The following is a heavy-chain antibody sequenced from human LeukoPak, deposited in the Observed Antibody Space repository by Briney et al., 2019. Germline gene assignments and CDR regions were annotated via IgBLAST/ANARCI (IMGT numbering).Heavy chain of an antibody. Sequence: GGSLRLSCAASGFTFSSYAMSWVRQAPGKGLEWVSAISGSGGSTYYADSVKGRFAISRDNSKNTLYLQMNSLRAEDTAVYDGAKGRAAAGDIWGQGTMVTVSS. CDR2: ISGSGGST. CDR1: GFTFSSYA. J-gene: IGHJ3*02. V-gene: IGHV3-23*01. D-gene: IGHD6-13*01. CDR3: AKGRAAAGDI.